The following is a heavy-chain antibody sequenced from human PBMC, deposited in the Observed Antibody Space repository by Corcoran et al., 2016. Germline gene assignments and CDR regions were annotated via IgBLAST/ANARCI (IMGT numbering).Heavy chain of an antibody. D-gene: IGHD7-27*01. V-gene: IGHV3-49*05. J-gene: IGHJ3*02. CDR2: IRSKAYGGTR. CDR1: GFTFSDYV. CDR3: TRVPGNWVAENAFDI. Sequence: EVQLVESGGGLVKPGQSLTLACTASGFTFSDYVMTWFRQAPGQGLEWVGFIRSKAYGGTREYAASVKGRFSISRDDSNRIVYLQMNSLKTEDTGVYYCTRVPGNWVAENAFDIWGQGAMVTVSS.